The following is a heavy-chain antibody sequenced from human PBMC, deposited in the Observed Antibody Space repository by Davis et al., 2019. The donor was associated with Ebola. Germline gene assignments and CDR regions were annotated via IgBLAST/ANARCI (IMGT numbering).Heavy chain of an antibody. J-gene: IGHJ4*02. V-gene: IGHV1-18*04. CDR3: AREHYYDSSGYPSIDY. CDR2: ISAYNGNT. CDR1: GYTFTSYG. Sequence: ASVKVSCKASGYTFTSYGISWVRQAPGQGLEWMGWISAYNGNTNYAQKLQGRVTMTTDTSTSTAYMELRSLRSDDTAVYYCAREHYYDSSGYPSIDYWGQGTLVTVSS. D-gene: IGHD3-22*01.